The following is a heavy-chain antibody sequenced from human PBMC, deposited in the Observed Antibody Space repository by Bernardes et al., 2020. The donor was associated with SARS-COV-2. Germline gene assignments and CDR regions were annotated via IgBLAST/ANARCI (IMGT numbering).Heavy chain of an antibody. J-gene: IGHJ6*02. Sequence: SETLSLTCTVSGGSISSDYWSWIRQPPGKGLEWIGYIYHSGSTNYNPSLKSRVTVSVDTSKNQFSLKLSSVTAADTAVYYCARLVWGTYQLLHSDYFYGMDVWGQGTTVTVSS. CDR2: IYHSGST. CDR3: ARLVWGTYQLLHSDYFYGMDV. V-gene: IGHV4-59*08. D-gene: IGHD2-2*01. CDR1: GGSISSDY.